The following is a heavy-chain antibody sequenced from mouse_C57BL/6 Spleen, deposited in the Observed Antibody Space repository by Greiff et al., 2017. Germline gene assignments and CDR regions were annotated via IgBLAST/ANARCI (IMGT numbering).Heavy chain of an antibody. V-gene: IGHV1-82*01. CDR2: IYPGDGDT. CDR1: GYEFSSSW. CDR3: AREALLLRYFDY. Sequence: QVQLQQSGPELVKPGASVKISCKASGYEFSSSWMNWVKQRPGKGLEWIGRIYPGDGDTNYNGKFKGKATLTADKSSSTAYMQLSSLTSEDSAVYFCAREALLLRYFDYWGQGTTLTVSS. D-gene: IGHD1-1*01. J-gene: IGHJ2*01.